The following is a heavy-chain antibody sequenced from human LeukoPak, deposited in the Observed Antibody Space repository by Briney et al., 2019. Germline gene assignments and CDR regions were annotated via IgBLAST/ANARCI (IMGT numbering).Heavy chain of an antibody. J-gene: IGHJ5*01. Sequence: PLETLSLSCTASGGSISSYYCGWIRQPAGKGLEWIGRMYPSGSTNYNPSLKNRVSMSVDTSKNQFSLKLNSVAAADTAVDYCARDRCASCSFDSRGQGTLVTVSS. CDR3: ARDRCASCSFDS. CDR2: MYPSGST. D-gene: IGHD2-2*01. V-gene: IGHV4-4*07. CDR1: GGSISSYY.